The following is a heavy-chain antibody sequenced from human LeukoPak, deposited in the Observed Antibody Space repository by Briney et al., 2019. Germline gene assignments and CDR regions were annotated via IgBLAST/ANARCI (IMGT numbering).Heavy chain of an antibody. V-gene: IGHV3-30*02. CDR1: GFTFTSHG. Sequence: GGSLRLSCAASGFTFTSHGMHWVRQAPGKGLEWVAFIQNDGSYKNYADSVKGRFIISRDNSKNTLYPQMNSLRTEDTADYYCAKRGTVTSNFEYWGQGTLVTVSS. CDR3: AKRGTVTSNFEY. D-gene: IGHD4-17*01. CDR2: IQNDGSYK. J-gene: IGHJ4*02.